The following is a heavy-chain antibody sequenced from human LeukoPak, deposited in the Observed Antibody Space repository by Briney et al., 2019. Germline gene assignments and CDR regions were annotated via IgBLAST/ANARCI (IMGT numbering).Heavy chain of an antibody. D-gene: IGHD7-27*01. CDR2: INAGNGNT. CDR1: GYTFTSYA. Sequence: GASVKVSCKASGYTFTSYAMHWVRQAPGQRLEWMGWINAGNGNTKYSQKFQGRVTITRDTSASTAYMELRSLRSDDTAVYYCARGVLGKGRYFDYWGQGTLVTVSS. J-gene: IGHJ4*02. V-gene: IGHV1-3*01. CDR3: ARGVLGKGRYFDY.